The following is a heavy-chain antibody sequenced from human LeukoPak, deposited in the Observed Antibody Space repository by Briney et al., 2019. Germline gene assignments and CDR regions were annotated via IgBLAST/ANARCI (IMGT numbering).Heavy chain of an antibody. D-gene: IGHD4-23*01. CDR1: GGSFSGYY. CDR3: ARRGRWGNPYYFDY. Sequence: SETLSLTCAVYGGSFSGYYWSWIRQPPGKGLEWIGEINHSGSTNYNPSLKSRVTISVDTSKNQFSLKLSSVTAADTAVYYCARRGRWGNPYYFDYWGQGTLVTVSS. J-gene: IGHJ4*02. CDR2: INHSGST. V-gene: IGHV4-34*01.